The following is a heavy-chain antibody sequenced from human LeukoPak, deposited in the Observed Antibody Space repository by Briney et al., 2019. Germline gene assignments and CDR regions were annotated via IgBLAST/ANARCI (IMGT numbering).Heavy chain of an antibody. V-gene: IGHV1-69*05. CDR2: IIPIFGTA. CDR3: ARDYGEWGRYYFDY. D-gene: IGHD1-26*01. J-gene: IGHJ4*02. CDR1: GGTFSSYA. Sequence: SVNVSCKASGGTFSSYAISWVRQAPGEGLEWMGRIIPIFGTANYAQKFQGIVTITTDESTSTAYMELSSLRSEDTAVYYCARDYGEWGRYYFDYWGQGTLVTVSS.